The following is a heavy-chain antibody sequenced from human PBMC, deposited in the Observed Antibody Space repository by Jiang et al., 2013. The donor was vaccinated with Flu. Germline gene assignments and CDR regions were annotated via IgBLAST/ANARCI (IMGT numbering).Heavy chain of an antibody. Sequence: GSGLVKPSETLSLTCTVSGGSLSSYYWSWIRQPPGKGLEWIGDIYYTGSTNDNPSLKSRVTMSQDTSKNQFSLKLSSVTAADTAVYYCARRTTVTSPFHFWGQGTLVTVSS. D-gene: IGHD4-17*01. CDR3: ARRTTVTSPFHF. J-gene: IGHJ4*02. V-gene: IGHV4-59*01. CDR1: GGSLSSYY. CDR2: IYYTGST.